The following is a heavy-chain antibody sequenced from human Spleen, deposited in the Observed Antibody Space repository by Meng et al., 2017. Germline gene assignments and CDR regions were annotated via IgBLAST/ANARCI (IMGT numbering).Heavy chain of an antibody. J-gene: IGHJ2*01. CDR3: ARAHTGWYFDL. CDR2: IYYSGST. V-gene: IGHV4-31*03. D-gene: IGHD2-8*02. Sequence: HVQLQGSGPGLAKPSQTLSLTCPVSGGSISSGGYYWSWIRQHPGKGLEWIGYIYYSGSTYYNPSLKSRVTISVDTSKNQFSLKLSSVTAADTAVYYCARAHTGWYFDLWGRGTLVTVSS. CDR1: GGSISSGGYY.